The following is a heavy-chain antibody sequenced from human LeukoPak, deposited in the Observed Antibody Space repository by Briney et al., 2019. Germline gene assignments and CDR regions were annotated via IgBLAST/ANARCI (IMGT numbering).Heavy chain of an antibody. Sequence: PGGSLRLSCAASGFTFSSYSMNWVRQAPGKGLEWVSYISSSSSTIYYADSVKGRFTISRDNAKNSLYLQMNSLRAEDTAVYYCASGSLHYVILTGYPPFFDYWGQGTLVTVSS. CDR2: ISSSSSTI. D-gene: IGHD3-9*01. J-gene: IGHJ4*02. V-gene: IGHV3-48*04. CDR1: GFTFSSYS. CDR3: ASGSLHYVILTGYPPFFDY.